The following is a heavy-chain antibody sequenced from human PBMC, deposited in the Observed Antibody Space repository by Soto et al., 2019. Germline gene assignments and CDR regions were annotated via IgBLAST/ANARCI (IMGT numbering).Heavy chain of an antibody. V-gene: IGHV3-7*01. CDR2: IKQDGSEK. Sequence: EVQLVESGGGLVQPGGSLRLSCAVSGFTFSSHWMSWVRQAPGKGLEWVANIKQDGSEKYYVDSVKGRFTISRDNAKNSLYMQMNSLRAEDTAVYDCARINYLGVYCCQGTLVTVSS. J-gene: IGHJ4*02. CDR1: GFTFSSHW. D-gene: IGHD3-10*01. CDR3: ARINYLGVY.